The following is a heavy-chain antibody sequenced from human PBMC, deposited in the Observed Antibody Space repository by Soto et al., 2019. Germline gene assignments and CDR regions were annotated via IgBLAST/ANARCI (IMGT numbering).Heavy chain of an antibody. CDR2: TWYDGSNK. V-gene: IGHV3-33*01. D-gene: IGHD1-1*01. J-gene: IGHJ6*02. CDR3: ARGAYNLYYDLDV. CDR1: GFTFSSYG. Sequence: PGGSLRLSCAASGFTFSSYGMHWVRQAPGKGLEWVAVTWYDGSNKYYADSVKGRFTISRDNSKNTVYLQMNSLRAEDTAVYYCARGAYNLYYDLDVWGQGTTVTVSS.